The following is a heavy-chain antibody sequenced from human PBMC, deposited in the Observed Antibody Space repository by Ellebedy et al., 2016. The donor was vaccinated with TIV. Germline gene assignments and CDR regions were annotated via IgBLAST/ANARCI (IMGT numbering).Heavy chain of an antibody. Sequence: GESLKISCAASGFTFSSYAMNWVRQAPGKGLEWVSAISGSGYNTYYADSVKGRFTISRDNSQETVHRQMNSLRAEYTAVYYCTKRGVGWAAFDIWGPGTMVTVSS. CDR1: GFTFSSYA. CDR2: ISGSGYNT. V-gene: IGHV3-23*01. D-gene: IGHD6-19*01. CDR3: TKRGVGWAAFDI. J-gene: IGHJ3*02.